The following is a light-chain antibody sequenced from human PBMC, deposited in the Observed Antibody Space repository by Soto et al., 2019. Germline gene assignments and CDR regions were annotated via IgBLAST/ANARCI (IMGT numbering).Light chain of an antibody. CDR3: QRSFSTPLT. CDR1: QSISSY. Sequence: DIQMTQSPSSLSASVGDRVTITCRASQSISSYLNWYQQKPGKAPKLLIYAASSLQSGVPSRFSGSGSGTDFTLTISSLHPEDFATYYCQRSFSTPLTFGGGTKVEIK. CDR2: AAS. V-gene: IGKV1-39*01. J-gene: IGKJ4*01.